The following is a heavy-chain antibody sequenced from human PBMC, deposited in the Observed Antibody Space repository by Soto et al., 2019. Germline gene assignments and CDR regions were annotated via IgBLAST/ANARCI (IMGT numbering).Heavy chain of an antibody. CDR3: VSLWSVTGSRDY. Sequence: EVQLVESGGGLVQPGGSLRLSCAVSGLTFSDHYMGWVRQAPGKGLDWVGRIRDRVHSYSTEYAASVKGRFTISRDASRNTLYLQMNSLKMEATAVFYCVSLWSVTGSRDYWGRGTLVTVSS. J-gene: IGHJ4*02. CDR1: GLTFSDHY. V-gene: IGHV3-72*01. CDR2: IRDRVHSYST. D-gene: IGHD1-20*01.